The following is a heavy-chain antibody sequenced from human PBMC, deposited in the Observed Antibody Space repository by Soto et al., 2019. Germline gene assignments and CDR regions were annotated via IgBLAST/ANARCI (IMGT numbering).Heavy chain of an antibody. CDR1: GGTFSSYD. CDR3: ARGGPYCTNGVCEGGYGMDV. D-gene: IGHD2-8*01. Sequence: QVQLVQSGAEVKKPGSSVKVSCKASGGTFSSYDMNWVRQAPGQGHEWMGGIIPIFGTANYAQKFQGRVTITADESTSTAYMELSSLRSEDTSVYYCARGGPYCTNGVCEGGYGMDVWGQGTTVTVSS. J-gene: IGHJ6*02. CDR2: IIPIFGTA. V-gene: IGHV1-69*01.